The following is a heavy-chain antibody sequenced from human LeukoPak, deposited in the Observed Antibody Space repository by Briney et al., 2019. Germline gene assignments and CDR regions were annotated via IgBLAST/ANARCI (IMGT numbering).Heavy chain of an antibody. CDR3: AKDLAEYYYDSSPSNY. V-gene: IGHV3-23*01. CDR1: GFTFSSYA. CDR2: ISGSGDST. Sequence: GGSLRLSCAASGFTFSSYAMSWVRQAPGKGLEWVSGISGSGDSTYYADSVKGRFTISRDNSKNTLYLQMNSLRAEDTAVYYCAKDLAEYYYDSSPSNYWGQGTLVTVSS. J-gene: IGHJ4*02. D-gene: IGHD3-22*01.